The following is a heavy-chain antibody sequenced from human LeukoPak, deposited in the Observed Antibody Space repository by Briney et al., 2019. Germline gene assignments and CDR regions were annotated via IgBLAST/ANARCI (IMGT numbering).Heavy chain of an antibody. CDR1: GFTFSSYA. CDR2: ISGSGGRT. Sequence: AGGSLRLSCAASGFTFSSYAMSWVRQAPGKGLEWVSAISGSGGRTHYADSVKGRFTISRDNSKNTLYLQMNSLRAEDTAVYYCARDLKLPGVYWGQGTLVTVSS. V-gene: IGHV3-23*01. CDR3: ARDLKLPGVY. D-gene: IGHD1-26*01. J-gene: IGHJ4*02.